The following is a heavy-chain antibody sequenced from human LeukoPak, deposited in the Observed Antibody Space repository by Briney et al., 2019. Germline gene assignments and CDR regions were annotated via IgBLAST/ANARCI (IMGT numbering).Heavy chain of an antibody. CDR2: ISSNGGST. Sequence: PGGSLRLPCAASGFTFSSYAMHWVRQAPGKGLEYVSAISSNGGSTYYANSVKGRFTISRDNSRNTLYLQMGSLRAEDMAVYYCARSLVVITPTFDYWGQGTLVTVSS. J-gene: IGHJ4*02. CDR3: ARSLVVITPTFDY. D-gene: IGHD3-22*01. V-gene: IGHV3-64*01. CDR1: GFTFSSYA.